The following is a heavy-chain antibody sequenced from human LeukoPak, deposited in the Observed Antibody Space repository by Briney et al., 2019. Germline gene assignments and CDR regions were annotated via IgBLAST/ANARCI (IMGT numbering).Heavy chain of an antibody. CDR3: LGAGDLG. CDR2: IRYDGSSK. Sequence: PGGSLRLSCAASGFTFSSYGMHWVRQAPGKGLEWVAFIRYDGSSKYYIDSVKGRFTISRDNSKNTLYLKMNSLRAEDTAVYYCLGAGDLGWGQGTLVTVSS. J-gene: IGHJ4*02. CDR1: GFTFSSYG. V-gene: IGHV3-30*02. D-gene: IGHD1-14*01.